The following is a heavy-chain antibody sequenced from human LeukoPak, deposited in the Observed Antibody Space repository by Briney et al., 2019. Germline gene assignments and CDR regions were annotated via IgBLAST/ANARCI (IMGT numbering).Heavy chain of an antibody. D-gene: IGHD2-15*01. CDR3: ARTLGYCSGGSCYQYAFDI. V-gene: IGHV4-59*01. CDR2: IYYSGST. Sequence: SETLSLTCTVSGGSISPYYWSWIRQPRGKGLEWIGDIYYSGSTNYIPSLKSRVTISVDTSKNQFSLKLSSVTAADTAVYYCARTLGYCSGGSCYQYAFDIWGLGTMVTVSA. CDR1: GGSISPYY. J-gene: IGHJ3*02.